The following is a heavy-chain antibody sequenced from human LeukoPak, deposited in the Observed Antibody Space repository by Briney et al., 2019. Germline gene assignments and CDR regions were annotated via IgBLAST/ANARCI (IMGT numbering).Heavy chain of an antibody. CDR3: ARHKKGETAMVSFDY. D-gene: IGHD5-18*01. J-gene: IGHJ4*02. Sequence: GESLKISCKGSGYSFTSYWIGWVRQMPGKGLEWRGIIVAGDSDVKYSPSFQGQVTISADKSLSTAYLQWSSLKASDSAMYYCARHKKGETAMVSFDYWGQGTLVTVSS. V-gene: IGHV5-51*01. CDR1: GYSFTSYW. CDR2: IVAGDSDV.